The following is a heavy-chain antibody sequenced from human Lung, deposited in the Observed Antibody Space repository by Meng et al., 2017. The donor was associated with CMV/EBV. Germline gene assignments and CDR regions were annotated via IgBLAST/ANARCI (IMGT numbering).Heavy chain of an antibody. J-gene: IGHJ4*02. V-gene: IGHV1-69*05. CDR3: ARSIRTTVTTLGY. D-gene: IGHD4-17*01. CDR2: MITLFGTP. CDR1: GGTYSTYG. Sequence: SLKISXKASGGTYSTYGISWVRQAPGQGLEWMGGMITLFGTPNYAQRFQSRVTTNTDESTSTTYMELRSLRSEDTAVYYCARSIRTTVTTLGYWGQGTLATVSS.